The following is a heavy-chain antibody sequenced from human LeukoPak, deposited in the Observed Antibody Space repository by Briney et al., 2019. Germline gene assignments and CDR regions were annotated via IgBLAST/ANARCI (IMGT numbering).Heavy chain of an antibody. CDR3: AREGLGSGSYFSVWFDP. CDR1: GFTFSSYG. J-gene: IGHJ5*02. D-gene: IGHD3-10*01. CDR2: VSYDGSTK. V-gene: IGHV3-30*03. Sequence: PGGSLRLSCAASGFTFSSYGMHWVRQAPGKGLEWVAVVSYDGSTKYYADSVKGRFSISRDNSKNTLYLQMNSLRPEDTAVYYCAREGLGSGSYFSVWFDPWGQGTLVTVSS.